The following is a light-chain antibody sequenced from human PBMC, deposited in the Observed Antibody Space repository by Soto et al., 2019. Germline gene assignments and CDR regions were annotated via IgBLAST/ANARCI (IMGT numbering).Light chain of an antibody. CDR2: DAS. CDR3: PHRMNWPHT. CDR1: QTVSSY. J-gene: IGKJ5*01. V-gene: IGKV3-11*01. Sequence: IVFKQPPSTLSLSPGHTATLSCRPCQTVSSYLLWYQQKPGQAPRLLTYDASNRASGTPARFSGSGSETDFTLTISSLEPEDIAVYYCPHRMNWPHTFGQGTRLEI.